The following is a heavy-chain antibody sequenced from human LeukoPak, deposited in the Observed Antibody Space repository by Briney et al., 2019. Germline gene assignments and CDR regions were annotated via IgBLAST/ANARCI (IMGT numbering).Heavy chain of an antibody. CDR1: GGTFSSYA. Sequence: ASVKVSCKASGGTFSSYAISWVRQAPGQGLEWMGGIIPIFGTANYAQKFQGRVTITADESTSTAYMELSSLRSEDTAVYYCARGRVLGYCSSTSCLGDWFDPWGQGTLVTVSS. CDR2: IIPIFGTA. CDR3: ARGRVLGYCSSTSCLGDWFDP. V-gene: IGHV1-69*13. J-gene: IGHJ5*02. D-gene: IGHD2-2*01.